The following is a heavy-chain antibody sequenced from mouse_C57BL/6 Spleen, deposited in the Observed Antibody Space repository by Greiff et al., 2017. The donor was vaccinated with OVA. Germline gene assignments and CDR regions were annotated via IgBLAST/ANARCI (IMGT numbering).Heavy chain of an antibody. Sequence: VQLQQPGAELVKPGASVKLSCKASGYTFTSYWMHWVKQRPGRGLEWIGNIDPTSGGTNYNEKFKSKATLTVDKPSSTAYMQLSSLTSEDSAVYYCARWDTTVVATRYDDWGQGTTLTVAS. D-gene: IGHD1-1*01. J-gene: IGHJ2*01. V-gene: IGHV1-72*01. CDR2: IDPTSGGT. CDR3: ARWDTTVVATRYDD. CDR1: GYTFTSYW.